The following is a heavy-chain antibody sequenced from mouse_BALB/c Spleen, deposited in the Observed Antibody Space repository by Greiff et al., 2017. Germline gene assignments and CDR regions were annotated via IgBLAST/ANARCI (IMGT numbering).Heavy chain of an antibody. V-gene: IGHV10-1*02. J-gene: IGHJ4*01. Sequence: EVKLVESGGGLVQPKGSLKLSCAASGFTFNTYALNWVRQAPGKGLEWVARIRSKSNNYATYYADSVKDRFTISRDDSQSMLYLQMNNLKTEDTAMYYCVIHVKGNYYAMDYWGQGTSVTVSS. CDR1: GFTFNTYA. CDR2: IRSKSNNYAT. CDR3: VIHVKGNYYAMDY.